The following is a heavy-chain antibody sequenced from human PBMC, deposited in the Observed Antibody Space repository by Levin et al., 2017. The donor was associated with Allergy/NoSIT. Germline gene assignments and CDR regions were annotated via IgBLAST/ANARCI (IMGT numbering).Heavy chain of an antibody. V-gene: IGHV4-59*08. Sequence: SSETLSLTCTVSGGSISSYYWSWIRQPPGKGLEWIGYIYYTGSTTNYNPSLKSRVTISVDTSKNQFSLKLSSVTAADTAVYYCARHNPVAASSFDYWGQGTLVTVSS. CDR1: GGSISSYY. J-gene: IGHJ4*02. D-gene: IGHD6-13*01. CDR2: IYYTGSTT. CDR3: ARHNPVAASSFDY.